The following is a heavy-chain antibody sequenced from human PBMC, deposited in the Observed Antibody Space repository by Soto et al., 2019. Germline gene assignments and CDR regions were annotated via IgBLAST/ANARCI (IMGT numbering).Heavy chain of an antibody. J-gene: IGHJ6*04. CDR2: INHSRST. CDR3: ARIRISSYLSV. Sequence: QVQLQQWGAGLLKPSETLSLTCAVYGGSFSGYYWSWLRQPPGKGLEWIGEINHSRSTNYNPSLMSRVTISVDTSKNQFSLKLSSVTDVDTAVYYCARIRISSYLSVWGKGTTVNASS. CDR1: GGSFSGYY. V-gene: IGHV4-34*01.